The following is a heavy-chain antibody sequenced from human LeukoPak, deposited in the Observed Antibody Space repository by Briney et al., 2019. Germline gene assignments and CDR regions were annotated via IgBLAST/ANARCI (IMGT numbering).Heavy chain of an antibody. CDR3: ARGVAAAGTGGDYFDY. D-gene: IGHD6-13*01. Sequence: SETLSHTCTVSGGSISSYYWSWIRQPAGKGLEWIGRIYTSGSTNYNPSLKSRVTISVDKSKNQSSLKLSSVTAADTAVYYCARGVAAAGTGGDYFDYWGQGTLVTVSS. CDR1: GGSISSYY. CDR2: IYTSGST. J-gene: IGHJ4*02. V-gene: IGHV4-4*07.